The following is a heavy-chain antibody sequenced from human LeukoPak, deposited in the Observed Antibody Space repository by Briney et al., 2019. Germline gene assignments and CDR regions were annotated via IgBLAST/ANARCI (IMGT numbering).Heavy chain of an antibody. J-gene: IGHJ3*02. D-gene: IGHD7-27*01. V-gene: IGHV3-23*01. CDR2: ISGSGGST. Sequence: GGSLRLSCAASGFTFSSYAMNWVRQTPGKRLEWVSAISGSGGSTYYADSVKGRFTISRDNSKNTLYLQMNSLRAEDTAVYYCAKVELGIKVGAFDIWGQGTMVTVSS. CDR1: GFTFSSYA. CDR3: AKVELGIKVGAFDI.